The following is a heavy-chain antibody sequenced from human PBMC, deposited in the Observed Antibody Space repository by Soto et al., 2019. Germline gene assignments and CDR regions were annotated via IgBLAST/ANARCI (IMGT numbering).Heavy chain of an antibody. CDR3: ARSSGWYTFPQTNWFDP. D-gene: IGHD6-19*01. J-gene: IGHJ5*02. V-gene: IGHV4-34*01. CDR1: GGCISRYY. Sequence: LETMSLTCAVYGGCISRYYWSWIRQHPGKGLEWIGEINHSGSTNYNPSLKSRVTISVDTSKNQFSLKLSSLTAADTAVYYCARSSGWYTFPQTNWFDPWGQGTLVTVSS. CDR2: INHSGST.